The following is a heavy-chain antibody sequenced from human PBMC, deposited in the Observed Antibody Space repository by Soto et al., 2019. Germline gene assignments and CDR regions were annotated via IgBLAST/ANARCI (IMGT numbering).Heavy chain of an antibody. V-gene: IGHV4-34*01. CDR2: INHSGST. CDR1: GGSFSGYY. Sequence: SETVSLTCAVYGGSFSGYYWSWIRQPPGKGLEWIGEINHSGSTNYNPSLKSRVTISVDTSKNQFSLKLSSVTAADTAVYYCARGGWIQLWSLDYWGQGTLVTV. CDR3: ARGGWIQLWSLDY. D-gene: IGHD5-18*01. J-gene: IGHJ4*02.